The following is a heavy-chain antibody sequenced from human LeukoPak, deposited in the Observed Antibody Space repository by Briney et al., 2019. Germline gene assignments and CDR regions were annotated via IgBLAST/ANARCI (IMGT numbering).Heavy chain of an antibody. CDR1: GGTFSTYA. V-gene: IGHV1-69*05. CDR3: ARVFRRWFDS. CDR2: IIPIFGSA. D-gene: IGHD1-14*01. Sequence: GASVKVSCKASGGTFSTYAIVWVRQAPGQGLEWMGGIIPIFGSANYAQKFQGRVTITTGESTSTAYMELSSLRSEYTAVYYCARVFRRWFDSWGQGTLVTVSS. J-gene: IGHJ5*01.